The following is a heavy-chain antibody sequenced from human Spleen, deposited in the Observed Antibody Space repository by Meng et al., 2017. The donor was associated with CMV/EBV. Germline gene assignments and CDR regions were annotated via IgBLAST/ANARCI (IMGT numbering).Heavy chain of an antibody. J-gene: IGHJ6*02. CDR2: ISSSGSTI. CDR3: ARDRTGDCSSTSCYNYYYYYGMDV. V-gene: IGHV3-48*03. D-gene: IGHD2-2*02. Sequence: GGSLRPSCAASGFTFSSYEMNWVRQAPGKGLEWVSYISSSGSTIYYADSVKGRFTISRDNAKNSLYLQMNSLRAEDTAVYYCARDRTGDCSSTSCYNYYYYYGMDVWGQGTTVTVSS. CDR1: GFTFSSYE.